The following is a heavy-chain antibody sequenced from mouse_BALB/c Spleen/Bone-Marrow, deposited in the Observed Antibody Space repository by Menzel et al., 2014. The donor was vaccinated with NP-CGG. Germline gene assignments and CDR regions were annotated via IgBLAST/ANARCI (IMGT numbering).Heavy chain of an antibody. CDR2: ISCYNGAT. CDR3: TRNYGSRFVRHFDY. Sequence: LVKTGASVKISCKASDYSFTAYYMHWVKQSHGKSLEWIGYISCYNGATTYNQKFKGKATFTVDTSSSTAYMQFNSLTSGDSAVYYCTRNYGSRFVRHFDYWGQGTTLTVSS. D-gene: IGHD1-1*01. J-gene: IGHJ2*01. V-gene: IGHV1S34*01. CDR1: DYSFTAYY.